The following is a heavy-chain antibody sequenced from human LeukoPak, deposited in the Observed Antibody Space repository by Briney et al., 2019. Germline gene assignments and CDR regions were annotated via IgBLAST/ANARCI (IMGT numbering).Heavy chain of an antibody. J-gene: IGHJ4*02. CDR2: ISGSGGST. CDR1: GFTFSNYG. Sequence: GGSLRLSCAASGFTFSNYGMTWVRQAPGKGLEWVSTISGSGGSTYYADSVKGRFTISRDNAKNSLYLQMNSLRAEDTAVYYCARDPRHCTNGVCYDGDYWGQGTLVTVSS. CDR3: ARDPRHCTNGVCYDGDY. V-gene: IGHV3-21*01. D-gene: IGHD2-8*01.